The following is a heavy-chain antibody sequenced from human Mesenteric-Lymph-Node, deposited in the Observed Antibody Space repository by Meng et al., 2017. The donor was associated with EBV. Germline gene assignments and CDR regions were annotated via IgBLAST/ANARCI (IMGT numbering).Heavy chain of an antibody. V-gene: IGHV7-4-1*02. Sequence: QVQLVQSGSELKTPEASVTVSCKASGYTFIGYSINWLRQAPGQGLEWMGYISTSTGNPTYAQGFTGRFVFSLDTSVSTAYLQISSLKAEDTAVYYCARDLRSGSYDYWGQGTLVTVSS. CDR3: ARDLRSGSYDY. J-gene: IGHJ4*02. CDR2: ISTSTGNP. D-gene: IGHD1-26*01. CDR1: GYTFIGYS.